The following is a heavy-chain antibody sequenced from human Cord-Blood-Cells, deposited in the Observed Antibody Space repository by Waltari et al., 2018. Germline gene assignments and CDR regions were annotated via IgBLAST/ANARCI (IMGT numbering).Heavy chain of an antibody. V-gene: IGHV4-34*01. CDR3: ARGLTYYDILTGSNWFDP. CDR1: GGSFSGYY. CDR2: INHSGST. J-gene: IGHJ5*02. Sequence: QVQLQQWGAGLSKRSETLSLTRAAHGGSFSGYYWRWIRQPPGKGLEWIGEINHSGSTNYNPSLKSRVTISVDTSKNQFSLKLSSVTAADTAVYYCARGLTYYDILTGSNWFDPWGQGTLVTVSS. D-gene: IGHD3-9*01.